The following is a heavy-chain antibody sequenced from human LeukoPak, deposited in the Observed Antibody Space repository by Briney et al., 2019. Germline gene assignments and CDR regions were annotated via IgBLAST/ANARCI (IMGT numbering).Heavy chain of an antibody. Sequence: ASVKVSCKASGYTFTSYGISWVRQAPGQGLEWMGWISAYNGNTNYAQKLQGRVTMTTDTSTSTAYMELRSLRSDDTAVYYCARSLRIQLWAANFDYWGQGTLVTVSS. CDR2: ISAYNGNT. D-gene: IGHD5-18*01. CDR1: GYTFTSYG. V-gene: IGHV1-18*04. J-gene: IGHJ4*02. CDR3: ARSLRIQLWAANFDY.